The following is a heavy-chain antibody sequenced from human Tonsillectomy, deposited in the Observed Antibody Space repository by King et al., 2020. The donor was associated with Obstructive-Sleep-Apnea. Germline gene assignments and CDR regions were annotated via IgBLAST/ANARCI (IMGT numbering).Heavy chain of an antibody. V-gene: IGHV5-51*01. CDR2: IDPRDSDD. CDR3: VRQGESYPNFPLDY. Sequence: QLVQSGVEVKKPGESLKISCQSSGYTFSDYWIAWGRQLPGKGLEWMGMIDPRDSDDRYSPSFQGQVTLSADKSLSTAYLQWSSLKASDTAIYYCVRQGESYPNFPLDYWGQGTLVTVSS. D-gene: IGHD1-26*01. CDR1: GYTFSDYW. J-gene: IGHJ4*02.